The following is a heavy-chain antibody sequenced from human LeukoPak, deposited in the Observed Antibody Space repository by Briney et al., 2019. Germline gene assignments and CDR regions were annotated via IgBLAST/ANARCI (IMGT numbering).Heavy chain of an antibody. CDR2: IIPILGIA. Sequence: SVKVSCKASGGTFSSYAISWVRQAPGQGLEWMGRIIPILGIANYAQKFQGRVTITADKSTSTAYMELSSLRSEDTAVYYCARAVAGIQYYFDYWGQGTLVTVSS. CDR1: GGTFSSYA. J-gene: IGHJ4*02. V-gene: IGHV1-69*04. D-gene: IGHD6-19*01. CDR3: ARAVAGIQYYFDY.